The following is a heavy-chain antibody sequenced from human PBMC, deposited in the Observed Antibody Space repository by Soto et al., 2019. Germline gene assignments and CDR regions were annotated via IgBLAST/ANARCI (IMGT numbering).Heavy chain of an antibody. CDR3: TGTTSHQWSYMDV. CDR1: GDSVSSNSAA. V-gene: IGHV6-1*01. Sequence: QVQLQESGPGLVKPSQTLSLTCAISGDSVSSNSAAWNWIRLSPSRGLEWLARTYYRSRLYNDYAVSVRSRITVNPDTSKTQFSMQLTSVTPEDTAVYYCTGTTSHQWSYMDVWGKGTTVTVSS. D-gene: IGHD1-7*01. J-gene: IGHJ6*03. CDR2: TYYRSRLYN.